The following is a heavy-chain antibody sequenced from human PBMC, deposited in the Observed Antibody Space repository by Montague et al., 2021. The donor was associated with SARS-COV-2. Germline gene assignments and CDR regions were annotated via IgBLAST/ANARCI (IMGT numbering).Heavy chain of an antibody. Sequence: KNNPSLETRVTISVDPSKNQFSLKLSSVTAADTAVYYCAREDRWNWFDPWGQGTLVIVSS. V-gene: IGHV4-59*01. D-gene: IGHD5-24*01. J-gene: IGHJ5*02. CDR3: AREDRWNWFDP.